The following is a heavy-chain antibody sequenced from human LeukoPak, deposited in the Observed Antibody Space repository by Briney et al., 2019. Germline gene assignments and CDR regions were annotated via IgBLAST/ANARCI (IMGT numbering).Heavy chain of an antibody. CDR2: IYSGGST. CDR1: GFTVSSNY. J-gene: IGHJ6*02. V-gene: IGHV3-53*01. Sequence: PGGSLRLSCAAFGFTVSSNYMSWVRQAPGKGLEWVSVIYSGGSTYYADSVKGRFTISRDNSKNTLYLQMNSLRAEDTAVYYCARVDCSGGSCKGDYYYYGMDVWGQGTTVTVSS. CDR3: ARVDCSGGSCKGDYYYYGMDV. D-gene: IGHD2-15*01.